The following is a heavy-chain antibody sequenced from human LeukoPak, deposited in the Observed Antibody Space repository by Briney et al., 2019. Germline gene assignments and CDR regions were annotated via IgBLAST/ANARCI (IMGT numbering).Heavy chain of an antibody. D-gene: IGHD3-22*01. CDR2: IIPIFGTA. Sequence: GASVKVSCEASGGTFSSYAISWVRQAPGQGLEWMGGIIPIFGTANYAQKFQGRVTITADESTSTAYMELSSLRSEDTAVYYCARADTYYYDSSGYYYFDYWGQGTLVTVSS. V-gene: IGHV1-69*13. CDR3: ARADTYYYDSSGYYYFDY. CDR1: GGTFSSYA. J-gene: IGHJ4*02.